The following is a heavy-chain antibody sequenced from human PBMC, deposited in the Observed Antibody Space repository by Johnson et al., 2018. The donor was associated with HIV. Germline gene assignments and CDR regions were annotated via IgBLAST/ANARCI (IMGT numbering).Heavy chain of an antibody. V-gene: IGHV3-30*04. D-gene: IGHD3-10*01. J-gene: IGHJ3*02. CDR1: GFTFSSYA. CDR2: ISYDGGNK. Sequence: QVQLVESGGGVVQPGRSLRLSCAASGFTFSSYAMHWVRQAPGKGLEWVAVISYDGGNKYSADSVKGRFTISRDNSKNTLYLQMNSLRAEDTAVYYCARVGGSWMLDAFDIWGQGTVVTVSS. CDR3: ARVGGSWMLDAFDI.